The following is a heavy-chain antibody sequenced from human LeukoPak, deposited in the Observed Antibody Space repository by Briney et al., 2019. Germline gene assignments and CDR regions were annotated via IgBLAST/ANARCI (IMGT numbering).Heavy chain of an antibody. Sequence: GGSLRLSCAASGFTLSDYYMSWIRQAPGKGLEWVSYISSSGSTIYYADSVKGRFTISRDNAKNSLYLQMNSLRAEDTAVYYCARDLTTLYYYYYYYMDVWGKGTTVTVSS. D-gene: IGHD1-1*01. CDR2: ISSSGSTI. CDR1: GFTLSDYY. CDR3: ARDLTTLYYYYYYYMDV. V-gene: IGHV3-11*04. J-gene: IGHJ6*03.